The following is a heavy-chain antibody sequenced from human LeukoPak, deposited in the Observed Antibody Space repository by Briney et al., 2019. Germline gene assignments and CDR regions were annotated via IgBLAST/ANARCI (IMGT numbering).Heavy chain of an antibody. CDR2: INHSGST. CDR1: GGSFSGYY. D-gene: IGHD4-17*01. J-gene: IGHJ3*02. V-gene: IGHV4-34*01. Sequence: SETLSLTCAVYGGSFSGYYWSWTRQPPGKGLEWIGEINHSGSTNYNPSLKSRVTISVDTSKNQFSLKLSSVTAADTAVYYCARYLSGDYDFLATRDAFDIWGQGTMVTVSS. CDR3: ARYLSGDYDFLATRDAFDI.